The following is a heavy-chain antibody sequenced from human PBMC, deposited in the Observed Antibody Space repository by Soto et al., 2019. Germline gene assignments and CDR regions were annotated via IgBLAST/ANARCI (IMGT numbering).Heavy chain of an antibody. D-gene: IGHD3-10*01. CDR3: AKKVNSGPGSQYFDY. J-gene: IGHJ4*02. CDR2: FRSGGDDGTT. Sequence: GGSLRLSCAASGFTFSSYSMSWVRQAPGKGLEWVSVFRSGGDDGTTHYADSVKGRFTISRDNSKNTLFLQMDSLRAEDTAIYYCAKKVNSGPGSQYFDYWGQGTLVTVSS. V-gene: IGHV3-23*01. CDR1: GFTFSSYS.